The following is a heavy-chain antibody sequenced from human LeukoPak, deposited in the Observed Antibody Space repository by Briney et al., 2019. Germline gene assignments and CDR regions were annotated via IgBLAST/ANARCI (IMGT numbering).Heavy chain of an antibody. Sequence: GASVNVSCNTSGYSFTSYDINWVRQAPGQGLEWMGWVNPKSGNTGYKQKFQARVTITRDTSISAAYMELSSLTSDDTAVYFCVRGLPLGYCTYGVCYPPKHLDFWGQGTLVTVSS. J-gene: IGHJ4*02. D-gene: IGHD2-8*01. CDR1: GYSFTSYD. CDR2: VNPKSGNT. V-gene: IGHV1-8*03. CDR3: VRGLPLGYCTYGVCYPPKHLDF.